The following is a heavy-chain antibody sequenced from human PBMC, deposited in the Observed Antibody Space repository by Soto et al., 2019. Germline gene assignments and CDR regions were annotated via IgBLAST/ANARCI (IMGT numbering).Heavy chain of an antibody. CDR1: GFTFSSYA. CDR2: ISGSGGST. CDR3: FSAALDY. D-gene: IGHD6-13*01. J-gene: IGHJ4*02. Sequence: EVQLLESGGGLVQPGGSLRLSCAASGFTFSSYAMSWVRQAPGKGLEWVSTISGSGGSTYYADSVKGRFTISRDIPKNTLSLQMDSLRAEDTAVYYRFSAALDYWGQGTLVTVSS. V-gene: IGHV3-23*01.